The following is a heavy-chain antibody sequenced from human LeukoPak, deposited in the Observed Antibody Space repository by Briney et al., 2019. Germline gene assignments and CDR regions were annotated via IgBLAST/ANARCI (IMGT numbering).Heavy chain of an antibody. CDR2: INHSGST. CDR1: GGSFSGYY. Sequence: SETLSLTCAVYGGSFSGYYRSWIRQPPGKGLEWIGEINHSGSTNYNPSLKSRVTISVDTSKNQFSLKPSSVTAADTAVYYCARGQRWLDYWGQGTLVTVSS. V-gene: IGHV4-34*01. CDR3: ARGQRWLDY. J-gene: IGHJ4*02. D-gene: IGHD4-23*01.